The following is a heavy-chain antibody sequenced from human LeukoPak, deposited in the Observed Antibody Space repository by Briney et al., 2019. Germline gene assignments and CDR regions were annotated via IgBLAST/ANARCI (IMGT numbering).Heavy chain of an antibody. CDR2: INPNSGGT. CDR3: ARDLEWLYPGGAFDI. J-gene: IGHJ3*02. Sequence: ASVKASCKASGYTFTGYYMHWVRQAPGQGLEWMGWINPNSGGTNYAQKFQGRVTMTRDTSISTAYMELSRLRSDDTAVYYCARDLEWLYPGGAFDIWGQGTMVTVSS. CDR1: GYTFTGYY. V-gene: IGHV1-2*02. D-gene: IGHD3-3*01.